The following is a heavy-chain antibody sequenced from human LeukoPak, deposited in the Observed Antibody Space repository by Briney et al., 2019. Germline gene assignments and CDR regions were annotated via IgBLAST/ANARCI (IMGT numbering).Heavy chain of an antibody. CDR1: GGTFCSYA. D-gene: IGHD6-19*01. CDR3: AGARAGQDAFDI. J-gene: IGHJ3*02. Sequence: GASVKVSCKASGGTFCSYAISWVRQAPGQGLEWMGGIIPIFGTANYAQKFQGRVTITTDEFTSTAYMELSSLRSEDTAVYYCAGARAGQDAFDIWGQGTMVTVSS. CDR2: IIPIFGTA. V-gene: IGHV1-69*05.